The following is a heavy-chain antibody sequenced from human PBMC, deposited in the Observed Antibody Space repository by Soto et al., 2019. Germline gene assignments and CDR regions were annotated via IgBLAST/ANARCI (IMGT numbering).Heavy chain of an antibody. CDR3: ARVAGRYYYDSSGYPLFDP. V-gene: IGHV4-30-4*01. Sequence: PSETLSLTCTVSGGSISSGDYYWSWIRQPPGKGLEWIGYIYYSGSTYYNPSLKSRVTISVDTSKNQFSLKLSSVTAADTAVYYCARVAGRYYYDSSGYPLFDPWGQGTLVTVSS. CDR1: GGSISSGDYY. CDR2: IYYSGST. D-gene: IGHD3-22*01. J-gene: IGHJ5*02.